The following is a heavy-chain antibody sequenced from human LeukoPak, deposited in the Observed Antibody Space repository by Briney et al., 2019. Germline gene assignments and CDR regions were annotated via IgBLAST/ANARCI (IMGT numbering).Heavy chain of an antibody. CDR2: VDPEDGET. CDR3: ATYYDYVWGTSKPAFDI. V-gene: IGHV1-69-2*01. CDR1: GYTFTDYY. D-gene: IGHD3-16*01. Sequence: ATVKISCKVSGYTFTDYYMHWVQQAPGKGLEWMGLVDPEDGETIYAEKFQGRVTITADTSTDTAYMKLSSLRSEDTAVYYCATYYDYVWGTSKPAFDIWGQGTMVTVSS. J-gene: IGHJ3*02.